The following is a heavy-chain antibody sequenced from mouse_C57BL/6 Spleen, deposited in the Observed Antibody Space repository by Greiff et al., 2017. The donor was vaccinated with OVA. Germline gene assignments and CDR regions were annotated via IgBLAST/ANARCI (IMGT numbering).Heavy chain of an antibody. V-gene: IGHV5-16*01. CDR1: GFTFSDYY. D-gene: IGHD2-3*01. CDR3: ARDGGGYYYFDY. CDR2: INYDGSST. Sequence: EVKLMESEGGLVQPGSSMKLSCTASGFTFSDYYMAWVRQVPEKGLEWVANINYDGSSTYYLDSLKSRFIISRDNAKNILYLQMSSLKSEDTATYYCARDGGGYYYFDYWGQGTTLTVSS. J-gene: IGHJ2*01.